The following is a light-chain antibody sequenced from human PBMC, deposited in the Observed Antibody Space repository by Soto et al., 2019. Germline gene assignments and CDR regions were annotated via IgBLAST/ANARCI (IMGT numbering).Light chain of an antibody. V-gene: IGLV2-14*01. Sequence: QSALTQPASVSGSPGQSITIACTGTNRDVGSYNLVSWYQQRPGEAPKLIISEVRNRPSGISYRFTGSKSGNTASLTISGLQAEDEADYYCAAWDDSLNEGVFGGGTKLTVL. CDR3: AAWDDSLNEGV. J-gene: IGLJ2*01. CDR1: NRDVGSYNL. CDR2: EVR.